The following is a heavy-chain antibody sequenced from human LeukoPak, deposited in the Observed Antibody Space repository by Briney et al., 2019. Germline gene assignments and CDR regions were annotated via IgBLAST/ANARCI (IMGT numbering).Heavy chain of an antibody. CDR1: GCTFSSYS. CDR2: ISSSSSYI. J-gene: IGHJ1*01. CDR3: APGGYGSGSYYFQQ. D-gene: IGHD3-10*01. Sequence: VGSLRLSCAASGCTFSSYSMNWVRQAPGKGLEWVSSISSSSSYIYYADSVKGRFTISRDNAKNSLYLQMNSLRAEDTAVYYCAPGGYGSGSYYFQQWGQGTLVTVSS. V-gene: IGHV3-21*01.